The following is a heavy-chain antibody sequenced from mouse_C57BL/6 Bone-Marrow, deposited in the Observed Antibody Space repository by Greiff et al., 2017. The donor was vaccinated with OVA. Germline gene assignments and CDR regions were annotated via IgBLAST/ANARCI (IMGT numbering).Heavy chain of an antibody. V-gene: IGHV5-16*01. CDR2: INYDGSST. CDR3: ARLDSSGYWFAY. J-gene: IGHJ3*01. Sequence: DVKLVESEGGLVQPGSSMKLSCTASGFTFSDYYMAWVRQVPEKGLEWVANINYDGSSTYYLDSLKSRFIISRDNAKNILYLQMSSLKSEDTATYYCARLDSSGYWFAYWGQGTLVTVSA. CDR1: GFTFSDYY. D-gene: IGHD3-2*02.